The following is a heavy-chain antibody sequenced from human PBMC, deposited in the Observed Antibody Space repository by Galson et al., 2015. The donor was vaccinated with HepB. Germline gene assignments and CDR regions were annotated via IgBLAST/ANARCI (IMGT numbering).Heavy chain of an antibody. Sequence: SLRLSCAASGFTFSTYSMHWVRQAPGKGLEWVSYISSSSSGIYYADSVKGRFTISRDNAKNSLYLQMDSLRDEDTAVYYCVRENFYYDSWGQGTLVTVSS. D-gene: IGHD1-7*01. CDR2: ISSSSSGI. CDR1: GFTFSTYS. J-gene: IGHJ4*02. V-gene: IGHV3-48*02. CDR3: VRENFYYDS.